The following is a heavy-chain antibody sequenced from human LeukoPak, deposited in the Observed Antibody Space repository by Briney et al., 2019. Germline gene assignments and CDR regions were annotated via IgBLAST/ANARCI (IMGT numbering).Heavy chain of an antibody. Sequence: SETLSLTCAVSGYSISSGYYWGWIRQPPGKGLGWIGSIYHSGSTYYNPSLKSRVTISVDTSKNQFSLKLSSVTAADTAVYYCARHGEWLTVDYWGQGTLVTVSS. CDR3: ARHGEWLTVDY. J-gene: IGHJ4*02. D-gene: IGHD3-3*01. V-gene: IGHV4-38-2*01. CDR2: IYHSGST. CDR1: GYSISSGYY.